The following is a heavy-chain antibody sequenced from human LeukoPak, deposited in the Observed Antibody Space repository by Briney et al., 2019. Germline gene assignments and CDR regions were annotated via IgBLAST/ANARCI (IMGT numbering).Heavy chain of an antibody. CDR1: GYTFTGYY. D-gene: IGHD5/OR15-5a*01. CDR2: INPNSGGT. CDR3: ATARDRNSVYSSFDY. V-gene: IGHV1-2*02. J-gene: IGHJ4*02. Sequence: ASVKVSCKASGYTFTGYYIHWVRQAPGRGLEWMGWINPNSGGTNYAQNFQGRVTMTRDTSISTAYMELTSLRSDDTAVYYCATARDRNSVYSSFDYWGQGTLVTVSS.